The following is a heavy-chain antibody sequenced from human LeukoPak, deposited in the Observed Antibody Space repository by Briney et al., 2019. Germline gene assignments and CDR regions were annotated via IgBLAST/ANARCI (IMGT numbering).Heavy chain of an antibody. CDR2: IKQDGNEK. V-gene: IGHV3-7*01. CDR3: ARGTLNGYYYYYYMDV. Sequence: GGSLRLSCAASGFTFSSYWMSWVRQAPGKGLEWVANIKQDGNEKYYVDSVKGRFTISRDNAKNSLYLQMNSLRAEDTAVYYCARGTLNGYYYYYYMDVWGKGTTVTVSS. CDR1: GFTFSSYW. J-gene: IGHJ6*03. D-gene: IGHD2-2*01.